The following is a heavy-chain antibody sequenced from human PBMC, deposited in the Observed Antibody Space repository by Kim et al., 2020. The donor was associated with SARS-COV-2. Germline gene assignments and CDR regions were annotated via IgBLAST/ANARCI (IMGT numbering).Heavy chain of an antibody. J-gene: IGHJ2*01. D-gene: IGHD4-17*01. V-gene: IGHV4-61*01. Sequence: SETLSLTCTVSGGSVSSGSYYWSWIRQPPGKGLEWIGYIYYSGSTNYNPSLKSRVTISVDTSKNQFSLKLSSVTAADTAVYYCARVSPRGYGGNSKSSSYWYFDLWGRGTLVTVSS. CDR2: IYYSGST. CDR3: ARVSPRGYGGNSKSSSYWYFDL. CDR1: GGSVSSGSYY.